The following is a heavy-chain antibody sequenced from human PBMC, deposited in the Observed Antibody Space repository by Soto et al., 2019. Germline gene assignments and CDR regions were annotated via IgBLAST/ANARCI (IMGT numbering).Heavy chain of an antibody. CDR2: FDPEDGET. Sequence: ASVKVSCKVSGYTLTELSMHWVRQAPGKGLEWMGGFDPEDGETIYAQKFQGRVTMTEDTSTDTAYMELSSLRSEDTAVYYCATSWIQLWVIDYWGQGTLVTVSS. V-gene: IGHV1-24*01. CDR1: GYTLTELS. J-gene: IGHJ4*02. D-gene: IGHD5-18*01. CDR3: ATSWIQLWVIDY.